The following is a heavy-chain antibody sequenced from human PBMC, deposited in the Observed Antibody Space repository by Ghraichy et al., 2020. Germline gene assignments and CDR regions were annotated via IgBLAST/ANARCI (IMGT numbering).Heavy chain of an antibody. D-gene: IGHD1-1*01. CDR3: ARQELERRHGGWFDP. Sequence: SETLSLTCTVSGGSISSSSYYWGWIRQPPGKGLEWIGSIYYSGSTYYNPSLKSRVTISVDTSKNQFSLKLSSVTAADTAVYYCARQELERRHGGWFDPWGQGTLVTVS. J-gene: IGHJ5*02. CDR1: GGSISSSSYY. CDR2: IYYSGST. V-gene: IGHV4-39*01.